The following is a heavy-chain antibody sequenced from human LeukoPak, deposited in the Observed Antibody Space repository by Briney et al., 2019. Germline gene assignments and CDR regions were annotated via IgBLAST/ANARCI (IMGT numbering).Heavy chain of an antibody. CDR3: ARDIVGATTTYFDY. D-gene: IGHD1-26*01. Sequence: GGSLRLSCAASGFTFSNAWMSWVRQAPGKGLEWVSGINWNGGSTGYADSVKGRFTISRDNAKNSLYLQMNSLRAEDTALYYCARDIVGATTTYFDYWGQGTLVTVSS. CDR1: GFTFSNAW. V-gene: IGHV3-20*04. J-gene: IGHJ4*02. CDR2: INWNGGST.